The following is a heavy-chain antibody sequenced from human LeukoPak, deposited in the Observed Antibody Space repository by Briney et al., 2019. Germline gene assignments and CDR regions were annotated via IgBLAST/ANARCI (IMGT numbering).Heavy chain of an antibody. V-gene: IGHV3-43D*03. D-gene: IGHD1-14*01. CDR1: GFTFDDYA. Sequence: GGSLRLSCAASGFTFDDYAMHWVRHAPGKGLEWVSLISWDGGSTYYADSVKGRFTISRDNSKNSLYLQMNSLRAEDTALYYCAKAGAGLYYYYMDVWGKGTTVTVSS. J-gene: IGHJ6*03. CDR2: ISWDGGST. CDR3: AKAGAGLYYYYMDV.